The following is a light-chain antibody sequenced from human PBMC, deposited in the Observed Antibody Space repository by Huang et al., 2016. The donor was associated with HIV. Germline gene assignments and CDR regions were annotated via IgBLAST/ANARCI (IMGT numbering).Light chain of an antibody. CDR1: QSVSSY. Sequence: EIVLTQSPATLSLSPGERATLSCRASQSVSSYVAGYQQKPCQAPRLLIYDASNRATGIPSRFSGSGSGTDFTLTISSLEPEDFAVYYCQQRSNWAPITFGGGTKVEIK. CDR2: DAS. J-gene: IGKJ4*01. CDR3: QQRSNWAPIT. V-gene: IGKV3-11*01.